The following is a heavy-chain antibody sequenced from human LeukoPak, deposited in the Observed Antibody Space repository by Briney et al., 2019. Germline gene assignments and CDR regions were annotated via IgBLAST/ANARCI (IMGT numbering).Heavy chain of an antibody. V-gene: IGHV3-66*01. CDR2: IYSGVTT. CDR3: ARASAVVAASFSGYYYYMDV. Sequence: GGSLRLSCAASGFTVSSNFMSWVRQAPGKGLEWVSVIYSGVTTYYADSVKGRFTISRDNSKITLYLQMDSLRAEDTAVYHCARASAVVAASFSGYYYYMDVWGKGTTVTVSS. J-gene: IGHJ6*03. D-gene: IGHD2-15*01. CDR1: GFTVSSNF.